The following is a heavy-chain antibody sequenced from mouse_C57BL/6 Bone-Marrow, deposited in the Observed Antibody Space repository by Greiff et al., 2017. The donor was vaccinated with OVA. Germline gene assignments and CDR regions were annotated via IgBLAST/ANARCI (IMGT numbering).Heavy chain of an antibody. CDR2: IDPETGGT. Sequence: VQLQQSGAELVRPGASVTLSCKASGYKFTDYEMHWVKQTPVHGLEWIGAIDPETGGTAYNQKFKGKAILTADKSSSTAYMELRSLTSEDSAVYYCTRGYGGYFDYWGQGTTLTVSS. J-gene: IGHJ2*01. D-gene: IGHD1-1*02. V-gene: IGHV1-15*01. CDR3: TRGYGGYFDY. CDR1: GYKFTDYE.